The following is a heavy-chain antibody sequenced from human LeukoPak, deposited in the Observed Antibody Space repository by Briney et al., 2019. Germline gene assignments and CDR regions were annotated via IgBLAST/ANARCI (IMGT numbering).Heavy chain of an antibody. CDR1: GDSISTSSYY. CDR3: ARSYYYDYRQIDY. D-gene: IGHD3-22*01. CDR2: IYYSGST. Sequence: KPSETLSLTCTVSGDSISTSSYYWGWIRQPPGKGLEWLGSIYYSGSTYYNPSLKSRVTISVDTSKNQFYLNLYSVTAADTAVFYCARSYYYDYRQIDYWGQGTLVTVSS. V-gene: IGHV4-39*01. J-gene: IGHJ4*02.